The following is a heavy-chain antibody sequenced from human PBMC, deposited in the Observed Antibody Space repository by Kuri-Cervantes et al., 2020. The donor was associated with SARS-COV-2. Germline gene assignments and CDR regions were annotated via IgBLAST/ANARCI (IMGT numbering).Heavy chain of an antibody. CDR2: IYTSGST. V-gene: IGHV4-61*02. CDR3: ARESSSSWYWFDP. J-gene: IGHJ5*02. CDR1: GGSISSGSYY. D-gene: IGHD6-13*01. Sequence: LRLSCTVSGGSISSGSYYWSWIRQPAGKGLEWIGRIYTSGSTNYNPSLKSRVTISVDTSKNQFSLKLSSVTAADTAVYYCARESSSSWYWFDPWGQGTLVTVSS.